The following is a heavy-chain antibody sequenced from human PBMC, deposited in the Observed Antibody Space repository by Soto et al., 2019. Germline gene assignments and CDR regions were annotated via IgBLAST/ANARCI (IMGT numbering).Heavy chain of an antibody. V-gene: IGHV3-30*18. D-gene: IGHD3-22*01. Sequence: QVQLVESGGGVVQPGRSLRLSCAASGFTFSSYGMHWVRQAPGKGLEWVAVISYDGSNKYYADSVKGRFTISRDNSKNTLYLQMNSLSAEDTAVYYCAKVDSSGYYNRAAFDYWGQGTLVTVSS. J-gene: IGHJ4*02. CDR3: AKVDSSGYYNRAAFDY. CDR2: ISYDGSNK. CDR1: GFTFSSYG.